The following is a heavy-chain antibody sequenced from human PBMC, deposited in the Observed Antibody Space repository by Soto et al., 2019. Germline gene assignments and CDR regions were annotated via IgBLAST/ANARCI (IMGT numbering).Heavy chain of an antibody. CDR2: ISSSSSYI. CDR1: GFTFSSYS. CDR3: ARPLQQLVPSTMRSGMDV. V-gene: IGHV3-21*01. D-gene: IGHD6-13*01. J-gene: IGHJ6*02. Sequence: GSLRLSCAASGFTFSSYSMNWVRQAPGKGLEWVSSISSSSSYIYYADSVKGRFTISRDNAKNSLYLQMNSLRAEDTAVYYCARPLQQLVPSTMRSGMDVWGQGTTVTVSS.